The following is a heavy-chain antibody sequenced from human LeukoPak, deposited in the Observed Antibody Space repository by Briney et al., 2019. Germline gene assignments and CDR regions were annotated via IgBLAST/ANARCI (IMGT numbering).Heavy chain of an antibody. CDR1: GFTFSSYA. J-gene: IGHJ4*02. D-gene: IGHD5-18*01. V-gene: IGHV3-64D*06. CDR3: VKGWYSYGQDYFDY. Sequence: GGSLRLSCSASGFTFSSYAVHWVRQAPGKGLEYVAAISSNGGSTYYADSVKGRFTISRDNSKNTLYLQMGSLRAEDTAVYYCVKGWYSYGQDYFDYWGEGTLVTVSS. CDR2: ISSNGGST.